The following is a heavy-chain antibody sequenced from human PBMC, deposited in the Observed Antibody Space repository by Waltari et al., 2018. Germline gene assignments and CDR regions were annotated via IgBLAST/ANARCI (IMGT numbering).Heavy chain of an antibody. Sequence: EVQLVESGGGLVQPGGSLSLSCAASGFSVSGVYMTWVRQAPGKGLQCVSIIYSGGSTYYADSVKGRFTISRDNSKNTVFLQMNSLRVDDTAVYYCARPVGNETWGQGTLVTVSS. V-gene: IGHV3-53*01. J-gene: IGHJ5*02. CDR3: ARPVGNET. CDR2: IYSGGST. CDR1: GFSVSGVY. D-gene: IGHD1-26*01.